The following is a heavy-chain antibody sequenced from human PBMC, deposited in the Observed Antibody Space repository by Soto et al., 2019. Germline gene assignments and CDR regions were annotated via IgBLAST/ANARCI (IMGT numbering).Heavy chain of an antibody. D-gene: IGHD3-22*01. CDR1: GGSISSGGYY. CDR3: AAGVTYYYDSSGYGSFDY. CDR2: IYYSGST. J-gene: IGHJ4*02. V-gene: IGHV4-31*03. Sequence: SETLSLTCTVSGGSISSGGYYWSWIRQHPGKGLEWIGYIYYSGSTYYNPSLKSRVTISVDTSKNQFSLKLSSVTAADTAVYYCAAGVTYYYDSSGYGSFDYWGQGTLVTVSS.